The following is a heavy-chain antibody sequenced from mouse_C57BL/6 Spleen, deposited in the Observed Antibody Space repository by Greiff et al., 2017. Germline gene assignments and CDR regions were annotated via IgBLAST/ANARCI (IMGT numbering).Heavy chain of an antibody. CDR2: ISSGGSYT. J-gene: IGHJ2*01. CDR1: GFTFSSYG. Sequence: EVKLMESGGDLVKPGGSLKLSCAASGFTFSSYGMSWVRQTPDQRLEWVATISSGGSYTYYPDSVKGRFTISRDNAKNTLYLQMSSLKSEDTAMYYCARDYCNYPYYFDYWGQGTTLTVSS. CDR3: ARDYCNYPYYFDY. V-gene: IGHV5-6*01. D-gene: IGHD2-1*01.